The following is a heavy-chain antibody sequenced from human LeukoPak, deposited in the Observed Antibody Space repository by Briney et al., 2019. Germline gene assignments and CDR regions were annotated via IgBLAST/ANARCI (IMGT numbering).Heavy chain of an antibody. J-gene: IGHJ4*02. D-gene: IGHD3-3*01. CDR2: SGSGGST. V-gene: IGHV3-23*01. CDR3: AKDFWSGYYPKY. CDR1: GFTFSSYA. Sequence: PGGSLRLSCAASGFTFSSYAMSWVRQAPGKGLEWVSGSGSGGSTHYADSVKGRFTISRDNSKNTLYLQMNSLRAEDTAVYYCAKDFWSGYYPKYWGQGTPVTVSS.